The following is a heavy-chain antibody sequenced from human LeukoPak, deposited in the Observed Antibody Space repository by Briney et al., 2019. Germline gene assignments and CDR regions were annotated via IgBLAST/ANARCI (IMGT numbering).Heavy chain of an antibody. CDR3: ARDFSAAFDI. CDR2: IYYSGST. V-gene: IGHV4-59*01. D-gene: IGHD2/OR15-2a*01. Sequence: SETLSLTCTVSGGSISSYYWSWIRQPPGKGLEWVGYIYYSGSTNYSPSLKSRVTISVDTATNQFSLKLRSVTAADTAVYYCARDFSAAFDIWGQGTMVTVSS. J-gene: IGHJ3*02. CDR1: GGSISSYY.